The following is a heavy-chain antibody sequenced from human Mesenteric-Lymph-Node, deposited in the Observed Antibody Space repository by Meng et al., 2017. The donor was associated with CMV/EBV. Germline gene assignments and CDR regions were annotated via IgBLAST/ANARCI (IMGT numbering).Heavy chain of an antibody. J-gene: IGHJ4*02. Sequence: LSCAASGFIFRDYYMSWIRQAPGEGLEWIAYISSSSSVIYYADSVKGRFTISRDNAKNSLSLQMNSLRAEDTAVYYCARVGRVTHGFWGQGTLVTVSS. CDR1: GFIFRDYY. V-gene: IGHV3-11*01. D-gene: IGHD3-10*01. CDR2: ISSSSSVI. CDR3: ARVGRVTHGF.